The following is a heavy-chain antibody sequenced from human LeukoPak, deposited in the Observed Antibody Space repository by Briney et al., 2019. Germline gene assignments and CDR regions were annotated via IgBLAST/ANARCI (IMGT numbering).Heavy chain of an antibody. CDR1: GFTFSSYG. J-gene: IGHJ4*02. CDR3: AKASTYYDILTGYFDY. D-gene: IGHD3-9*01. CDR2: IRYDGSNK. V-gene: IGHV3-30*02. Sequence: PGGSLRLSCAASGFTFSSYGMHWVRQAPGKGLEWVAFIRYDGSNKNYADSVKGRFTISRDNSKNTLYLQMNSLRAEDTAVYYCAKASTYYDILTGYFDYWGQGTLVTVSS.